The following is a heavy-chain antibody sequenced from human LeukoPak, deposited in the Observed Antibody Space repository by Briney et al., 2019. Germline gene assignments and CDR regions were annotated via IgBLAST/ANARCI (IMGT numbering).Heavy chain of an antibody. CDR2: INHSGST. CDR1: GGSFSGYY. CDR3: ARGITMVRGVDY. V-gene: IGHV4-34*01. J-gene: IGHJ4*02. Sequence: PSETLSLTCAGYGGSFSGYYWSWIRQPPGKGLEWIGEINHSGSTNYNPSLKSRVTISVDTSKNQFSLKLSSVTAADTAVYYCARGITMVRGVDYWGQGTLVTVSS. D-gene: IGHD3-10*01.